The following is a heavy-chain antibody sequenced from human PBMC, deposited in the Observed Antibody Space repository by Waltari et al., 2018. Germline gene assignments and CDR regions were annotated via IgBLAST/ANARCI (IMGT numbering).Heavy chain of an antibody. CDR1: GFTFSSYW. V-gene: IGHV3-7*01. D-gene: IGHD3-22*01. CDR2: IKQDGSEK. J-gene: IGHJ4*02. Sequence: EVQLVESGGGLVQPGGSLRLSCAASGFTFSSYWMSWVRQAPGKGLEGVANIKQDGSEKYYVDSVKGRFTISRDNAKNSLYLQMNSLRAEDTAVYYCARDPRDSFYDSTSLDYWGQGTLVTVSS. CDR3: ARDPRDSFYDSTSLDY.